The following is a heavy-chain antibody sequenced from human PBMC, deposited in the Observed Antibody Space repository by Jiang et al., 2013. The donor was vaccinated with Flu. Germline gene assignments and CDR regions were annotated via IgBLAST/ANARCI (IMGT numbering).Heavy chain of an antibody. CDR1: GFTFSSYA. CDR3: ARETSSSWYRSYYYYMDV. V-gene: IGHV3-30-3*01. CDR2: ISYDGSNK. D-gene: IGHD6-13*01. J-gene: IGHJ6*03. Sequence: VQLVESGGGVVQPGRSLRLSCAASGFTFSSYAMHWVRQAPGKGLEWVAVISYDGSNKYYADSVKGRFTISRDNSKNTLYLQMNSLRAEDTAVYYCARETSSSWYRSYYYYMDVWGKGTTVTVSS.